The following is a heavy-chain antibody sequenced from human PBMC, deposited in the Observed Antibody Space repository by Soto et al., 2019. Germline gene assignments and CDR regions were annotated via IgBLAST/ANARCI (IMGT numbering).Heavy chain of an antibody. V-gene: IGHV1-24*01. CDR2: FDPEDGET. Sequence: ASVKVSCKVSGYTLTELSMHWVRQAPGKGLEWMGGFDPEDGETIYAQKFQGRVTMTEDTSTDTAYMELSSLRSEDTAVYYCATETRIQLWLRGYYYYGMDVWGQVPKVTVSS. D-gene: IGHD5-18*01. CDR1: GYTLTELS. CDR3: ATETRIQLWLRGYYYYGMDV. J-gene: IGHJ6*02.